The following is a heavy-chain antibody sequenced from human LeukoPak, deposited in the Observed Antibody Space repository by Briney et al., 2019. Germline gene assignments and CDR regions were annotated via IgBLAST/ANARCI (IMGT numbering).Heavy chain of an antibody. V-gene: IGHV1-3*03. J-gene: IGHJ4*02. D-gene: IGHD6-19*01. CDR3: ARAVKYRSGPLTDLLPYYFDC. CDR1: GYTFTNYA. CDR2: INTGNGNT. Sequence: ASVKVSCKASGYTFTNYAMHWVRQAPGQRLEWMGWINTGNGNTKYSQEFQGRVTITRDTSANAAYMELSSLRSEDMAVYYCARAVKYRSGPLTDLLPYYFDCWGQGTLVTVSS.